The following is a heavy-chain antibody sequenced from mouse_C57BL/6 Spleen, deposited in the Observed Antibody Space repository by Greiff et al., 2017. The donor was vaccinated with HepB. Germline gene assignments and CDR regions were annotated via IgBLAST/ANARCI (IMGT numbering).Heavy chain of an antibody. D-gene: IGHD3-3*01. CDR3: ARWGDSAMDY. CDR1: GYAFSSSW. Sequence: QVQLQQSGPELVKPGASVKISCKASGYAFSSSWMNWVKQRPGKGLEWIGRIYPGDGDTNYNGKFKGKATLTADKSSSTAYMQLSSLTSEDSAVYFCARWGDSAMDYWGQGTSVTVSS. CDR2: IYPGDGDT. V-gene: IGHV1-82*01. J-gene: IGHJ4*01.